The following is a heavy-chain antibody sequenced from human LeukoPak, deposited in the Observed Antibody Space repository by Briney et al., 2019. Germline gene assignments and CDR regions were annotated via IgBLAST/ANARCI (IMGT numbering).Heavy chain of an antibody. Sequence: PGGSLRLSCAASGFTFSTYSMNWVRQAPGKGLEWVSYISSSSSTIYYADSVKGRFTISRDNAKNSLYLQMNSLRAEDTAVYYCARVGDGYNYYYYNGMDVWGQGTTVTVSS. J-gene: IGHJ6*02. V-gene: IGHV3-48*04. CDR1: GFTFSTYS. CDR2: ISSSSSTI. D-gene: IGHD5-24*01. CDR3: ARVGDGYNYYYYNGMDV.